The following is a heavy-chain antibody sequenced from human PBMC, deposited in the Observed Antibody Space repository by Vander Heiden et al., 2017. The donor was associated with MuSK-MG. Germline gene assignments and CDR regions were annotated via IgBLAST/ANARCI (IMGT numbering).Heavy chain of an antibody. CDR3: ARGSKRGFQH. CDR1: GGSFSGCY. V-gene: IGHV4-34*01. Sequence: QVQLQQWGAGLLKPSETLSLTCAVYGGSFSGCYWSWIRQPPGKGLEWIGEINHSGSTNYNPSLKSRVTISVDTSKNQFSLKLSSVTAADTAVYYCARGSKRGFQHWGQGTLVTVSS. CDR2: INHSGST. D-gene: IGHD2-2*01. J-gene: IGHJ1*01.